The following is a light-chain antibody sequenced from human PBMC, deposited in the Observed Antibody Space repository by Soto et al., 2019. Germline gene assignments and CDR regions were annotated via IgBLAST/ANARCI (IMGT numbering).Light chain of an antibody. J-gene: IGLJ2*01. Sequence: QSVLTHPPSASGTPGQRVTISCSGRSSNIGSNYVYWYQHRPGTAPKLLLYRNNHRPSGVPDRFSGSKSGTSASLAISGLRSEDEADYYCAAWEDSLSGPVVFGGGTKVTVL. CDR1: SSNIGSNY. CDR2: RNN. V-gene: IGLV1-47*01. CDR3: AAWEDSLSGPVV.